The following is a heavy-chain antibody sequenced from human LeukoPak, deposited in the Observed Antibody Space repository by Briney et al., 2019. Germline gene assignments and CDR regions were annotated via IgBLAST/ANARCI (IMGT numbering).Heavy chain of an antibody. D-gene: IGHD6-13*01. CDR3: ARVKSGRGQQLVRDNWFAP. Sequence: ASVKVSCKASGYTFTSYYMHWVRQAPGQGLEWMGIINPSGGSTSYAQKFQGRVTMTRDTSTSTVYMELSSLRSEDTAVYYCARVKSGRGQQLVRDNWFAPWGQGTLVTVSS. V-gene: IGHV1-46*01. CDR1: GYTFTSYY. J-gene: IGHJ5*02. CDR2: INPSGGST.